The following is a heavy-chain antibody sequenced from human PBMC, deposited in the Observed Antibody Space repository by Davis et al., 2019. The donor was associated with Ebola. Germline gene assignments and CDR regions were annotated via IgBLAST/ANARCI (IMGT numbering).Heavy chain of an antibody. CDR2: IYYSGST. J-gene: IGHJ5*02. CDR1: GGSISSSSYY. D-gene: IGHD1-1*01. Sequence: SETLSLTCTVSGGSISSSSYYWGWIRQPPGKGLERIGSIYYSGSTYYNPSLKSRVTISVDTSKNQFSLKLSSVTAADTAVYYCARGGNWNVPWFDPWGQGTLVTVSS. V-gene: IGHV4-39*01. CDR3: ARGGNWNVPWFDP.